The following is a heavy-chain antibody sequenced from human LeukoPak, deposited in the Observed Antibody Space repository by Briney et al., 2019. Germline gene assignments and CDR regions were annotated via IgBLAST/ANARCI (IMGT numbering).Heavy chain of an antibody. J-gene: IGHJ4*01. Sequence: GGSLRLAWAASGFTFSSYGMDCVRQAPGKVLEWVTFIQYEASNKHYADPVKGPSPLSRDNSKNTVYLQMNSLRTEDTAVYYCTTESYYLTYYLDYSGPGTPVTASS. CDR1: GFTFSSYG. CDR3: TTESYYLTYYLDY. D-gene: IGHD1-26*01. V-gene: IGHV3-30*02. CDR2: IQYEASNK.